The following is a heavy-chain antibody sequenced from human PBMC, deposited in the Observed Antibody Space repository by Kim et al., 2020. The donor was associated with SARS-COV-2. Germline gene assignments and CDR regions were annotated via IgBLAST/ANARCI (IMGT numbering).Heavy chain of an antibody. CDR1: GGSFSGYY. CDR3: ARGRAGIVPAPILGIGPHYDYYTMDV. Sequence: SETLSLTCAXYGGSFSGYYWSWIRQPPGKGLEWIGEINHSGSTNYNPSLKSRVTISVDTTKNQFSLKLSSVTAPDTAVYYCARGRAGIVPAPILGIGPHYDYYTMDVWGQGTTVTASS. D-gene: IGHD2-2*02. V-gene: IGHV4-34*01. CDR2: INHSGST. J-gene: IGHJ6*02.